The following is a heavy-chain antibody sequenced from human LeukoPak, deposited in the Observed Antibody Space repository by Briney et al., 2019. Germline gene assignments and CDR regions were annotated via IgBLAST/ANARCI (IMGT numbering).Heavy chain of an antibody. V-gene: IGHV1-2*02. Sequence: ASVKVSFKASGYTFTGYYMHWVRQAPGQGLEWMGWINPNSGGTNYAQKFQGRVTMTRDTSISTAYMELSRLRSDDTAVYYCARIWADWNEDSFDYWGQGTLVTVSS. CDR3: ARIWADWNEDSFDY. CDR1: GYTFTGYY. D-gene: IGHD1-1*01. CDR2: INPNSGGT. J-gene: IGHJ4*02.